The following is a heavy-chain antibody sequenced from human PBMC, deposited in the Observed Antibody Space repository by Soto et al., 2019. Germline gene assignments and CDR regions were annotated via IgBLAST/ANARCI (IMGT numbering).Heavy chain of an antibody. CDR3: ARMWGAFRGKYCSSTSCPASYYMDV. D-gene: IGHD2-2*01. CDR1: GFTFSSYG. CDR2: IWYDGSNK. Sequence: GGSLRLSCAASGFTFSSYGMHWVRQAPGKGLEWVAVIWYDGSNKYYADSVKGRFTISRDNSKNTLYLQMNSLRAEDTAVYYCARMWGAFRGKYCSSTSCPASYYMDVWGKGTTVTVSS. V-gene: IGHV3-33*01. J-gene: IGHJ6*03.